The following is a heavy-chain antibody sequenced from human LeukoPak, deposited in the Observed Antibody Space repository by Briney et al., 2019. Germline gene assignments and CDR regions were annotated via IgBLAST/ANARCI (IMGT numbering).Heavy chain of an antibody. CDR3: SRVRNPYGDKESRYYYYMDA. J-gene: IGHJ6*03. Sequence: GGSLRLSCAASGFTFDNYGLNWVRQAPGKGLEWVCFIRSKAYGRTTEYAASVKGRFTISRDDSTKIAYLQMDSLQTEDTAVYYCSRVRNPYGDKESRYYYYMDAWGLGTTVTVSS. CDR1: GFTFDNYG. D-gene: IGHD4-23*01. V-gene: IGHV3-49*04. CDR2: IRSKAYGRTT.